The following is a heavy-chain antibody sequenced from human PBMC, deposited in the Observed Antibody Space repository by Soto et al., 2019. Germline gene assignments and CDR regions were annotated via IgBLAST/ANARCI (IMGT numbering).Heavy chain of an antibody. D-gene: IGHD3-22*01. V-gene: IGHV1-69*13. J-gene: IGHJ6*02. CDR1: GGTFSSYA. CDR2: IIPIFGTA. Sequence: ASVKVSCKASGGTFSSYAISWVRQAPGQGLEWMGGIIPIFGTANYAQKFQGRVTITADESTSTAYMELSSLRSEDTAVYYCARDPDYYDSSYYGMDVWGQGTTVTVSS. CDR3: ARDPDYYDSSYYGMDV.